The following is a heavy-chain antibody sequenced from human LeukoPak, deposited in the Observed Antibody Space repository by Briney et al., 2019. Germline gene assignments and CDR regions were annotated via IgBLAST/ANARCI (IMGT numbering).Heavy chain of an antibody. D-gene: IGHD5-18*01. V-gene: IGHV4-59*01. CDR3: ARGDLGQLWPYFDY. CDR2: IYYSGST. CDR1: GGSISSYY. J-gene: IGHJ4*02. Sequence: SETLSLTCTVSGGSISSYYWSWIRQPPGKGLEWIGYIYYSGSTNYNPSLKSRVTISVDTSKNQFSLKLSSVTAADTAVYYCARGDLGQLWPYFDYWGQGTLVTVSS.